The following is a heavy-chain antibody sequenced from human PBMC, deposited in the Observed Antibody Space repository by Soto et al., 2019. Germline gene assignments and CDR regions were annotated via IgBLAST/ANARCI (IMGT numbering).Heavy chain of an antibody. J-gene: IGHJ4*02. D-gene: IGHD5-18*01. CDR2: IYYSGST. CDR3: ASTSDTAMVWYYFDY. V-gene: IGHV4-59*01. Sequence: SETLSLTCTVSGGSISSYYWSWIRQPPGKGLEWIGYIYYSGSTNYNPSLKSRVTISVDTSKNQFSLKLSSVTAADTAVYYCASTSDTAMVWYYFDYWGQGTLVTVSS. CDR1: GGSISSYY.